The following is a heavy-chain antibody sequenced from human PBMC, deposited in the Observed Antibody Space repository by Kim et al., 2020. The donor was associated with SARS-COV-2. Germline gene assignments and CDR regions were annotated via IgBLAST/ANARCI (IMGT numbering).Heavy chain of an antibody. Sequence: GGSLRLSCAASGFTFSSYAMSWVRQAPGKGLEWVSAISSSGGSTYYADSVKGRFTVSRDNSRNTLYLQMNSLRAEDPAVYFCANGGRYCSGSSCYGYFDYWGQGTLVTVSS. CDR3: ANGGRYCSGSSCYGYFDY. D-gene: IGHD2-15*01. CDR1: GFTFSSYA. CDR2: ISSSGGST. V-gene: IGHV3-23*01. J-gene: IGHJ4*02.